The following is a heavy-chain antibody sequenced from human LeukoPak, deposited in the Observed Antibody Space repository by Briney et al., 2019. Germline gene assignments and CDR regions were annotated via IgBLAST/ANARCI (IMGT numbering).Heavy chain of an antibody. Sequence: ASVKVSCKASGYTFTIYAMHWVRQAPGQRLEWMGWINVGNGNTKYSQKFQGRVTITRDTSASTAYMGLSSLRSEDTAVYYCARGFYGSGSYSDYWGQGTLVTVSS. V-gene: IGHV1-3*01. CDR1: GYTFTIYA. J-gene: IGHJ4*02. D-gene: IGHD3-10*01. CDR2: INVGNGNT. CDR3: ARGFYGSGSYSDY.